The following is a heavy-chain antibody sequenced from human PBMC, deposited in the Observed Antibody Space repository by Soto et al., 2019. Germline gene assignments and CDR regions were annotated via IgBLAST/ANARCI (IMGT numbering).Heavy chain of an antibody. Sequence: QVQLQKWGAGLLKPSETLSLTCAVYGGSFSGYYWTWIRQPPGTGLEWIGEINHSGSTNYNPSLKSRVTRSVDTSKNQFSLKLTSVTAAGTAVYYCARDKITCLFDYWGQGTLVTVSS. V-gene: IGHV4-34*01. D-gene: IGHD3-10*01. J-gene: IGHJ4*02. CDR2: INHSGST. CDR3: ARDKITCLFDY. CDR1: GGSFSGYY.